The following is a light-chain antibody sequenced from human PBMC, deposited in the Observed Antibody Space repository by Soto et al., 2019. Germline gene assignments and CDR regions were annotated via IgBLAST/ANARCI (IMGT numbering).Light chain of an antibody. CDR2: GAS. CDR1: QSVSSSY. V-gene: IGKV3-20*01. J-gene: IGKJ1*01. CDR3: QQYGSSLWT. Sequence: EIVLTQSPGTLSLSPGEGVTLSCRASQSVSSSYLAWYQQKPGQAPRLLIYGASSRATGIPDRFSGSGSGTDFTLTISRLEPEDFAVYFCQQYGSSLWTFGQGTKVEIK.